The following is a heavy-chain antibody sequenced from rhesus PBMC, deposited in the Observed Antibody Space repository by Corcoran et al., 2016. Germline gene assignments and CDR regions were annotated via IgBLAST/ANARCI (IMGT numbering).Heavy chain of an antibody. J-gene: IGHJ4*01. D-gene: IGHD6-31*01. CDR3: ARQGYSSGWAYFDY. CDR1: GGSISGGYG. CDR2: IFGSIGST. Sequence: QVQLQESGPGLVKPSETLSLTCAVSGGSISGGYGWSWIRQPPGQGLEWIGHIFGSIGSTYYNPSLKNRVPISRDTSKNQFSLKLSSVTAADTAVYYCARQGYSSGWAYFDYWGQGVLVTVSS. V-gene: IGHV4-76*01.